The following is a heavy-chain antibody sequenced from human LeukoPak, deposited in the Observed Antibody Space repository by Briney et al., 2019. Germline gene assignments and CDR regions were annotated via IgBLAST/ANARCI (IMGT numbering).Heavy chain of an antibody. CDR1: GGSISSSNW. D-gene: IGHD1-26*01. CDR2: IYHSGST. V-gene: IGHV4-4*02. J-gene: IGHJ4*02. Sequence: PSETLSLTCAVSGGSISSSNWWSWFRHPPGKGLEWIGEIYHSGSTNYNPSLKSRVTISVDKSKSQFSLKLSSVTAADTAVYYCARARPPSGSHPFDYWGQGTLVTVSS. CDR3: ARARPPSGSHPFDY.